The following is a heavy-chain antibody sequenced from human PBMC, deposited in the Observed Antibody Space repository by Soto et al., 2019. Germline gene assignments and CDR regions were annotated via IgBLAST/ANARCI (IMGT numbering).Heavy chain of an antibody. Sequence: GGSLRLSCAASGFTFSSYGMHWVRQAPGKGLEWVSGISWNSGSIGYADSVKGRFTISRDNAKNSLYLQMNSLRAEDMALYYCAKGRGTMIVVVKGDHFDYWGQGTLVTVSS. D-gene: IGHD3-22*01. V-gene: IGHV3-9*03. J-gene: IGHJ4*02. CDR3: AKGRGTMIVVVKGDHFDY. CDR2: ISWNSGSI. CDR1: GFTFSSYG.